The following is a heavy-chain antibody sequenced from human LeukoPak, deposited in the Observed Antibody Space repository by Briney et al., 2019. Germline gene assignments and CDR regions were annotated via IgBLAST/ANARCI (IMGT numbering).Heavy chain of an antibody. CDR2: IYTSGST. D-gene: IGHD6-13*01. CDR1: GGSISSYY. J-gene: IGHJ5*02. V-gene: IGHV4-4*07. Sequence: SETLSLTCTVSGGSISSYYWSWIRQPAGKGLEWIGRIYTSGSTNYNPSLKSRVTMSIDTSNNHFSLRLRSVTAADTAVYYCAREGTDRSSWYHWFDPWGQGTLVTVSS. CDR3: AREGTDRSSWYHWFDP.